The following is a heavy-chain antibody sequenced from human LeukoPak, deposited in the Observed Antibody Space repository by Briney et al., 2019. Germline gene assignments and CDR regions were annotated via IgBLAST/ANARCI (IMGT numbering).Heavy chain of an antibody. V-gene: IGHV3-74*01. D-gene: IGHD1-14*01. CDR1: GFTFSSYW. CDR2: INPGGSST. Sequence: GGSLRLSCAASGFTFSSYWMHWARHVPGKGLVWVSRINPGGSSTAYADSVKGRFTISRDNVKNTLYLQMDSLRAEDTAIYYCARSNQADDYWGQGTLVTVSS. J-gene: IGHJ4*02. CDR3: ARSNQADDY.